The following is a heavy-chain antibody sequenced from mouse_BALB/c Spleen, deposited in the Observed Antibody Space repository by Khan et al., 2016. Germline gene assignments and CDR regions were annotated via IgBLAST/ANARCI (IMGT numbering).Heavy chain of an antibody. V-gene: IGHV2-9*02. Sequence: QVQLKQSGPGLVAPSQSLSITCTVSGFSLTNSGVHWIRQPPGKGPEWLGVIWPGGSTDYNSALMSRLSITKDNSQNQVFLKMSSLQTDDTAMYYCARDDQDYDAWFASWGQGTLVIVSA. J-gene: IGHJ3*01. CDR1: GFSLTNSG. D-gene: IGHD2-4*01. CDR3: ARDDQDYDAWFAS. CDR2: IWPGGST.